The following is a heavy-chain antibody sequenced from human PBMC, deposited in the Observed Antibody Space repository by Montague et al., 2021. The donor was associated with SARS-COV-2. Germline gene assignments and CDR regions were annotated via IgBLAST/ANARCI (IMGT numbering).Heavy chain of an antibody. CDR3: ARGVVAGPPVVDY. CDR1: GEPISSFF. V-gene: IGHV4-4*07. D-gene: IGHD2-15*01. Sequence: SETLSLTCTVSGEPISSFFCNWTRHPPGTGLELIGRIYASGGTDYNPSLLSRVTISVDTSKNQYSLKVNSVSAADTAMDYCARGVVAGPPVVDYWGRGTLVTVSS. CDR2: IYASGGT. J-gene: IGHJ4*02.